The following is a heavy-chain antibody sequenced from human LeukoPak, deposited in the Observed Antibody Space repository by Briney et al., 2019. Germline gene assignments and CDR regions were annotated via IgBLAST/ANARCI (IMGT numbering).Heavy chain of an antibody. Sequence: SETLSLTCAVYGGSFSGYCWSWIRQPPGKGLEWIGEINHSGSTNYNPSLKSRVTISVDTSKNQFSLKLSSVTAADTAVYYCARGISVGAAADYFDYWGQGTLVTVSS. D-gene: IGHD6-13*01. CDR2: INHSGST. V-gene: IGHV4-34*01. CDR3: ARGISVGAAADYFDY. J-gene: IGHJ4*02. CDR1: GGSFSGYC.